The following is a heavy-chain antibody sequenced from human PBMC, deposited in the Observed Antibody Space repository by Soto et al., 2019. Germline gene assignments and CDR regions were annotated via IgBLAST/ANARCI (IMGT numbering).Heavy chain of an antibody. CDR3: AQLTLRRGKPFRGPGNSYYLDIDV. CDR2: IIPIFGTT. CDR1: GDTLTRNA. J-gene: IGHJ6*02. V-gene: IGHV1-69*01. D-gene: IGHD3-16*01. Sequence: QVQLVQSGAEVKKPRSSVKVSCKASGDTLTRNAITWVRQAPGQGLEWMGGIIPIFGTTNYAQKFQGRVTITADESTSTAYMELSSLRLEDAAVYYCAQLTLRRGKPFRGPGNSYYLDIDVWGQGTTVTVSS.